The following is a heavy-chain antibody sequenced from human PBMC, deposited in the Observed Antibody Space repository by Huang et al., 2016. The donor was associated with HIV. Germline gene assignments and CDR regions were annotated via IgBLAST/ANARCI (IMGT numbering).Heavy chain of an antibody. V-gene: IGHV1-8*01. CDR2: MNPNSGNT. J-gene: IGHJ4*02. CDR3: ATLPPVNYGRSGGRVRDY. D-gene: IGHD2-15*01. Sequence: QVQLVQSGAEVKKPGASVKVSCKASGHTFSNYDINWVRKAPGQGLGWMGWMNPNSGNTGYARKFQGRVTTTRSTSRSTAYMELGRLGFEDTAVYYCATLPPVNYGRSGGRVRDYWGQGSLVTVSS. CDR1: GHTFSNYD.